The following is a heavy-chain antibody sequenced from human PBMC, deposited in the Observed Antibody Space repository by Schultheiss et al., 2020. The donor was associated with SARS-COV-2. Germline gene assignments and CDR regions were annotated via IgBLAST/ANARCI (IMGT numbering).Heavy chain of an antibody. J-gene: IGHJ3*02. Sequence: SVKVSCKASGYTFTGYYMHWVRQAPGQGLEWMGGIIPIFGTANYAQKFQGRVTITADESTSTAYMELSSLRSEDTAVYYCARDPTYYYDSSGYYFTGIWGQGTMVTVSS. CDR3: ARDPTYYYDSSGYYFTGI. CDR2: IIPIFGTA. V-gene: IGHV1-69*13. CDR1: GYTFTGYY. D-gene: IGHD3-22*01.